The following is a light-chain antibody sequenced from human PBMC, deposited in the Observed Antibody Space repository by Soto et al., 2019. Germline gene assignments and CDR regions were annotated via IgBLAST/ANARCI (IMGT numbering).Light chain of an antibody. J-gene: IGKJ2*01. Sequence: DIQMTQSPSTLSASVGDRVTITCRAGQSIGNALNWYQQKPGRAPKLLVYAASSLQSGVPSRFSGSGSGTEFPLTISSLQPDDLATYYGQQSFTTVRTFGQGTKLDIK. CDR3: QQSFTTVRT. CDR1: QSIGNA. CDR2: AAS. V-gene: IGKV1-39*01.